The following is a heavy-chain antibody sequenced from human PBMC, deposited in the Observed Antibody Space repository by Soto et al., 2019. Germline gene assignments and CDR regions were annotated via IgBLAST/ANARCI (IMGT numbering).Heavy chain of an antibody. J-gene: IGHJ6*02. CDR2: IIPIFGTA. CDR1: GGTFSSYA. D-gene: IGHD3-3*01. Sequence: QVQLVQSGAEVKKPGSSVKVSCKASGGTFSSYAISWARQAPGQGLEWMGGIIPIFGTANYAQKFQGRVTITADKSTSTAYMELSSLRSEDTAVYYCASPTREWLPPARDYYYGMDVWGQGTTVTVSS. V-gene: IGHV1-69*06. CDR3: ASPTREWLPPARDYYYGMDV.